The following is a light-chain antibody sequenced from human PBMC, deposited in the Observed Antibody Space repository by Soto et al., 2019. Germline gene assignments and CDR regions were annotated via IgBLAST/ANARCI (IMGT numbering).Light chain of an antibody. V-gene: IGKV1-6*01. J-gene: IGKJ1*01. CDR3: LQDYNYPWT. Sequence: AIQMTQSPSSLSASVGDRVTITCRASQGIKNDLGWYQQKPGKAPKLLIYSASSLQSGVPSRFSGSASGTDFTLTISSLQPEDFATYYCLQDYNYPWTFGQGTKVEIK. CDR2: SAS. CDR1: QGIKND.